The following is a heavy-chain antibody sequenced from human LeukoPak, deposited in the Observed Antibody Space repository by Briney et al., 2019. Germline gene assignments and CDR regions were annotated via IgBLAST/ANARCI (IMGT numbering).Heavy chain of an antibody. CDR2: ISAYNGNT. V-gene: IGHV1-18*01. CDR1: GYTFTSYG. CDR3: ARELRVAAAGTPFFDY. Sequence: ASVKVSCKASGYTFTSYGVSWLRQALGQGLEWMGWISAYNGNTNYAQKLQGRVTMTTDTSTSTAYMELRSLRSDDTAVYYCARELRVAAAGTPFFDYWGQGTLVTVSS. D-gene: IGHD6-13*01. J-gene: IGHJ4*02.